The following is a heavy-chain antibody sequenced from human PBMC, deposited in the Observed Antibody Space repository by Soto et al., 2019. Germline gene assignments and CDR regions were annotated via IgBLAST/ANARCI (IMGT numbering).Heavy chain of an antibody. J-gene: IGHJ3*02. V-gene: IGHV3-11*01. D-gene: IGHD4-17*01. Sequence: GGSLRLSCAASGFTFSDYYMSWIRQAPGKGLGWVSYINSSGSTIYYADSVQGRFTISRDNAKNSLYLQMNSLRAEDTAAYYCVPTGYGDYGDAFDIWGQGTMVTVSS. CDR3: VPTGYGDYGDAFDI. CDR2: INSSGSTI. CDR1: GFTFSDYY.